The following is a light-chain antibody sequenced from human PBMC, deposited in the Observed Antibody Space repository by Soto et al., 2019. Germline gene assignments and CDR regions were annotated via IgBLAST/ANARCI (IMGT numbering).Light chain of an antibody. J-gene: IGLJ1*01. V-gene: IGLV8-61*01. CDR1: SGSVSTGNY. CDR3: MLYMGGGIPYV. Sequence: QTVVTQEPSFSVSPGGTVTLTCGLSSGSVSTGNYPSWYQQTPCQAPRTLIYSTTTRSSGVPDRFSGSILGDKAALTITGAQADDESDYYCMLYMGGGIPYVFGTGTKLTVL. CDR2: STT.